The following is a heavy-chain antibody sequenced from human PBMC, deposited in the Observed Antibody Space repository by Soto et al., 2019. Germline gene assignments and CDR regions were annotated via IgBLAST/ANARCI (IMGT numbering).Heavy chain of an antibody. J-gene: IGHJ3*02. Sequence: ASVKVSCKASGYTFTGYYMHWVRQAPGQGLEWMGWINPNSGGTNYAQKFQGRVTMTRDTSISTAYMELSRLRSDDTAVYYCARARSRGDSSGYLDAFDIWGQGTMVTVSS. D-gene: IGHD3-22*01. CDR2: INPNSGGT. CDR1: GYTFTGYY. V-gene: IGHV1-2*02. CDR3: ARARSRGDSSGYLDAFDI.